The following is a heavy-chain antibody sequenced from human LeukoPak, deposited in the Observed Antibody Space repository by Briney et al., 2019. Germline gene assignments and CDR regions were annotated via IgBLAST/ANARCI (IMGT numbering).Heavy chain of an antibody. Sequence: GASVKVSCKASGYTFTNYGITWVRQVPGQGLQWLGWISAYNGNANYAQKLQDRLTLTSDTSTTTAYMELRSLRSDDTAIYYCARTPKQFGELYQPGDPWRQGTLVTVSS. J-gene: IGHJ5*02. D-gene: IGHD3-10*01. CDR3: ARTPKQFGELYQPGDP. CDR1: GYTFTNYG. V-gene: IGHV1-18*01. CDR2: ISAYNGNA.